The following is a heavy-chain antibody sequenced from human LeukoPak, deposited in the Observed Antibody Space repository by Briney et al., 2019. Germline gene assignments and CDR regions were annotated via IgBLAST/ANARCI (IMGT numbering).Heavy chain of an antibody. CDR1: GFTFSTSA. CDR3: ARAHPVAGLDY. V-gene: IGHV3-23*01. CDR2: FSGSGSGGST. Sequence: PGGSLRLSCVASGFTFSTSAMSWVRQAPGKGLEWVSAFSGSGSGGSTYYADSVKGRFTISRDTSKNTLYLQMNSLRAEDTAVYYCARAHPVAGLDYWGQGTLVTVSS. D-gene: IGHD6-19*01. J-gene: IGHJ4*02.